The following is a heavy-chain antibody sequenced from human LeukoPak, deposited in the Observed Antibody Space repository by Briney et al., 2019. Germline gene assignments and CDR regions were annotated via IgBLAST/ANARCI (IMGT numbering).Heavy chain of an antibody. Sequence: GGSLRLSCAASGFTVSSNYMSWVRQAPGKGLEWVSVIYSGGSTYYADSVKGRFTTSRDNSKNTLYLQMNSLRVEDTAVYYCARDVGIAVAGGGWFDPWGQGTLVTVSS. CDR2: IYSGGST. V-gene: IGHV3-53*01. D-gene: IGHD6-19*01. CDR1: GFTVSSNY. CDR3: ARDVGIAVAGGGWFDP. J-gene: IGHJ5*02.